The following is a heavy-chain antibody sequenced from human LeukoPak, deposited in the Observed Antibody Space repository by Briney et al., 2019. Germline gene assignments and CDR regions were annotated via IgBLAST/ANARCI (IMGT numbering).Heavy chain of an antibody. CDR3: AKPRIAAAGHGAFEM. CDR2: VSETGGNT. V-gene: IGHV3-23*01. Sequence: GGSLRLSCAVSGFTVSNYAMSWVRQAPGKGLEWVSAVSETGGNTYYADSVNGRVTISRDNSKNTLYLQTNSLRAEDTAVYYCAKPRIAAAGHGAFEMWGQGTMVTVSS. D-gene: IGHD6-13*01. CDR1: GFTVSNYA. J-gene: IGHJ3*02.